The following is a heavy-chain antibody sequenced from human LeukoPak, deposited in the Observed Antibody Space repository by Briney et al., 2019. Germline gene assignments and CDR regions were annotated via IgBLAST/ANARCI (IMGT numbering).Heavy chain of an antibody. Sequence: GGSLRLSCAISGVTFSSYSMNWVRQAPGKGLEWVSYISSSSSTICYADSVKGRFTISRDNAKNSLYLQMNSLRAEDTAVYYCARDTDGSLDYWGQGILVTVAS. CDR2: ISSSSSTI. V-gene: IGHV3-48*01. D-gene: IGHD1-26*01. J-gene: IGHJ4*02. CDR3: ARDTDGSLDY. CDR1: GVTFSSYS.